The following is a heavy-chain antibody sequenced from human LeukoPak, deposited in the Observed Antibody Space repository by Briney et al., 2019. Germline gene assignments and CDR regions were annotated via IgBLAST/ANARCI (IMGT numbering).Heavy chain of an antibody. Sequence: PSETLSLTCTVSGGSISSYYWSWIRQPPGKGLEWIGYIYYSGSTNYNPSLKSRVTMSVDTSKNQFSLKLNSVTAADTAIYYCARAVTRYSSSSSDYYYYMDVWGKGTTVTVSS. CDR1: GGSISSYY. CDR3: ARAVTRYSSSSSDYYYYMDV. V-gene: IGHV4-59*12. D-gene: IGHD6-6*01. CDR2: IYYSGST. J-gene: IGHJ6*03.